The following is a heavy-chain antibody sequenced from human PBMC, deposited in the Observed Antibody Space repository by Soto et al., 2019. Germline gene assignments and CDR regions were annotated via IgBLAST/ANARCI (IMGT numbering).Heavy chain of an antibody. Sequence: ASVKVSCKVSGYTLTELSMHWVRQAPGKGLEWMGGFDPEGGETIYAQKFQGRVTMTEDTSTDTAYMELSSLRSEDTAVYYCATGYCSSTSCYTGWFDPWGQGTLVTVSS. D-gene: IGHD2-2*02. CDR3: ATGYCSSTSCYTGWFDP. V-gene: IGHV1-24*01. CDR2: FDPEGGET. J-gene: IGHJ5*02. CDR1: GYTLTELS.